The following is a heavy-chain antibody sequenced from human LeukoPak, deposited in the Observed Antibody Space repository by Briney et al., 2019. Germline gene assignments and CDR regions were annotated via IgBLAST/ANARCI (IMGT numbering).Heavy chain of an antibody. CDR3: ARDLWGSSSSQLATLDY. CDR2: INWNGGIT. CDR1: GFTFDDYG. D-gene: IGHD6-6*01. J-gene: IGHJ4*02. V-gene: IGHV3-20*04. Sequence: QPGGSLRLSCAASGFTFDDYGMSWVRQAPGKGLEWVSGINWNGGITAYADSVKGRFTISRENAKNSLYLQMNSLRAEDTAFYYCARDLWGSSSSQLATLDYWGQGTLVTVSS.